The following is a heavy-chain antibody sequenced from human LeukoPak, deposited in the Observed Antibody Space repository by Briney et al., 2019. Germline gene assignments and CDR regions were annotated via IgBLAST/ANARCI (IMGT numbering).Heavy chain of an antibody. CDR1: GYSFTSYW. D-gene: IGHD3-9*01. V-gene: IGHV5-10-1*01. CDR2: IDPSDSYT. CDR3: ARLAPPYYDILTGYYYYYGMDV. J-gene: IGHJ6*04. Sequence: GESLKISCKGSGYSFTSYWISWLRQMPGKGLEWMGRIDPSDSYTNYSPSFQGHVTISADKSISTAYLQWSSLKASDTAMYYCARLAPPYYDILTGYYYYYGMDVWGKGTTVTVSS.